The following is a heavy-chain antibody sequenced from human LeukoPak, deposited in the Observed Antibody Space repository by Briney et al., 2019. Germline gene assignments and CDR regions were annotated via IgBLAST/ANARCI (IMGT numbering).Heavy chain of an antibody. CDR2: INARGDT. CDR1: GWSFNDYY. CDR3: ARGQVPAARGYNWFDP. Sequence: SETLSLTCAVYGWSFNDYYWNWIRQPPGKGLEWIGDINARGDTNYNPSLKSRVTISVDTSKKQFSLRLTSMIAADTALYYCARGQVPAARGYNWFDPWGQGTLVTVSS. V-gene: IGHV4-34*01. D-gene: IGHD2-2*01. J-gene: IGHJ5*02.